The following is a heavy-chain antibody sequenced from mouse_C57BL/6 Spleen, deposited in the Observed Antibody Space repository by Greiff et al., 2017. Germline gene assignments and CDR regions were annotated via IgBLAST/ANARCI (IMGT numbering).Heavy chain of an antibody. CDR1: GYAFTNYL. V-gene: IGHV1-54*01. CDR2: INPGSGGT. D-gene: IGHD2-2*01. J-gene: IGHJ4*01. CDR3: ARWGYDNYAMDY. Sequence: VQLQESGAELVRPGTSVKVSCKASGYAFTNYLIEWVKQRPGQGLEWIGVINPGSGGTNYNEKFKGKATLTADKSSSTAYMQLSSLTSEDSAVYFCARWGYDNYAMDYWGQGTSVTVSS.